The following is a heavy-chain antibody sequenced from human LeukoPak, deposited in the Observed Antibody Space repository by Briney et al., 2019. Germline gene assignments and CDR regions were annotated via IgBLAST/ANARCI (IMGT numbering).Heavy chain of an antibody. Sequence: SVKVSCKASGGTFSSYAISWVRQAPGQGLEWMGGIIPIFGTANYAQKFQGRVTIAADESTSTAYMELSSLRSEDTAVYYCASFAGYNDFDYWGQGTLVTVSS. CDR1: GGTFSSYA. J-gene: IGHJ4*02. D-gene: IGHD5-18*01. V-gene: IGHV1-69*13. CDR3: ASFAGYNDFDY. CDR2: IIPIFGTA.